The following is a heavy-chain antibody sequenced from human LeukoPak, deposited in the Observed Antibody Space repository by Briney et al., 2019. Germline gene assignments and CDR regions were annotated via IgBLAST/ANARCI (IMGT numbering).Heavy chain of an antibody. CDR1: GFTFSVAG. D-gene: IGHD6-19*01. Sequence: GGSQRLSCVASGFTFSVAGMHWVRQAPGKGLEWVSAIIGNGASTYYTDFVKGRFTISRDNSKNTLYLQMNSLRAEDTGVYYCAKRTCSGTTCYPLDSWGRGTLVTVSS. V-gene: IGHV3-23*01. J-gene: IGHJ4*02. CDR2: IIGNGAST. CDR3: AKRTCSGTTCYPLDS.